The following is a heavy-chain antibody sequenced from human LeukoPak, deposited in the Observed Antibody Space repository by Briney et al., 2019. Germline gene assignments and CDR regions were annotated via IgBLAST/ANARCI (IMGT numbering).Heavy chain of an antibody. Sequence: PSETLSLTCTVSGGSISSYYWSWIRQPPGKGLEWIGYIYYSGSTNYNPSLKSRVTISVDTSKNQFSLKLSSVTAADTAVYYCAAYLAYIAAAGGDYFDYWGQGTLVTVSS. CDR1: GGSISSYY. V-gene: IGHV4-59*08. D-gene: IGHD6-13*01. J-gene: IGHJ4*02. CDR2: IYYSGST. CDR3: AAYLAYIAAAGGDYFDY.